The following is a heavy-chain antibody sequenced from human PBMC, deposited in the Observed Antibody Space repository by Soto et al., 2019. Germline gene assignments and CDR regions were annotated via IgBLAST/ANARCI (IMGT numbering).Heavy chain of an antibody. V-gene: IGHV1-18*04. Sequence: QVQLVQSGAEVKKPGASVKVSCKASGYTFTSYGISWVRQAPGQGLEWMGWISAYNGNTNYAQKLQGRVTMTTDTSRSPAYRELRGLRSDDTAVYYCARDLMGCGGEPWFDPWGQGTLVTVSS. J-gene: IGHJ5*02. CDR2: ISAYNGNT. D-gene: IGHD2-8*01. CDR1: GYTFTSYG. CDR3: ARDLMGCGGEPWFDP.